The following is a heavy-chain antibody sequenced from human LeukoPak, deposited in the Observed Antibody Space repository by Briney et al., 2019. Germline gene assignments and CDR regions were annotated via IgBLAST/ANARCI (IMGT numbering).Heavy chain of an antibody. V-gene: IGHV3-11*04. J-gene: IGHJ4*02. CDR3: ATALTEDGDGSSPGY. CDR2: ISSSGSDT. D-gene: IGHD4-17*01. CDR1: RFTFRDHF. Sequence: PGGSLRLSCAASRFTFRDHFMSWIRQPPGKGLEYVSYISSSGSDTYYSDSVKGRFTVSRDNAKNSLFLQMNSLRAEDTAVYYCATALTEDGDGSSPGYWGQGTLVTVSS.